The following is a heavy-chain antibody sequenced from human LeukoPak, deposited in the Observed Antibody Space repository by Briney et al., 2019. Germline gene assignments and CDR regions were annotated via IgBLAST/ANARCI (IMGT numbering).Heavy chain of an antibody. Sequence: SETVSLTCAVSGYSISSGYYWGWIRQPPGKGLEWIGSIYHSGSTYYNPSLKSRVTISVDTSKNQFSLKLSSVTAADTAVYYCARSARWFFLVPAAIPAYFDYWGQGTLVTVSS. CDR2: IYHSGST. J-gene: IGHJ4*02. CDR3: ARSARWFFLVPAAIPAYFDY. V-gene: IGHV4-38-2*01. D-gene: IGHD2-2*01. CDR1: GYSISSGYY.